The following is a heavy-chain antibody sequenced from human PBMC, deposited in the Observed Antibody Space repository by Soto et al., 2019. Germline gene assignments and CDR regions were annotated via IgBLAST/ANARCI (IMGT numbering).Heavy chain of an antibody. CDR1: GFTFSNYW. Sequence: GGSLRLSCAASGFTFSNYWMHWARQAPGKGLVWVSRINGDGSSTSYADSVKGRFTISRDNAKNTLYLQMNTLRAEDTAVYYCARRYEVLDSSGQGTLVTVSS. CDR3: ARRYEVLDS. D-gene: IGHD2-2*01. CDR2: INGDGSST. J-gene: IGHJ4*02. V-gene: IGHV3-74*01.